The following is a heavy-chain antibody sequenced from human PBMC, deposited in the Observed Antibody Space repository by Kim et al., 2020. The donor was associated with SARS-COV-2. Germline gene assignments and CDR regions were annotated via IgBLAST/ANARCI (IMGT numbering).Heavy chain of an antibody. CDR2: ISAYNGNT. J-gene: IGHJ6*02. D-gene: IGHD5-12*01. CDR3: ARVLLAKYYYYYYGMDV. CDR1: GNTFTSYG. Sequence: ASVKVSCKASGNTFTSYGISWVRQAPGQGLEWMGWISAYNGNTNYAQKLQGRVTMTTDTSTSTAYMELRSLRSDDTAVYYCARVLLAKYYYYYYGMDVWGQGTTVTVSS. V-gene: IGHV1-18*01.